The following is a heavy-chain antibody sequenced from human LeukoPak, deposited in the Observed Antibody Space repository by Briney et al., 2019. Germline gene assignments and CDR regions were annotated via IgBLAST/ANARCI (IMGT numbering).Heavy chain of an antibody. CDR2: ISASGGST. CDR3: AKYSTRRGSFDY. D-gene: IGHD6-25*01. J-gene: IGHJ4*02. CDR1: GFXFSSYA. V-gene: IGHV3-23*01. Sequence: GGSLRLSCAASGFXFSSYAISWVRQAPGKGLEWVSVISASGGSTYYADSVEGRFTISRDNSKNTLYLQLNSLRAEDTAVYYCAKYSTRRGSFDYWGQGTLVTVSS.